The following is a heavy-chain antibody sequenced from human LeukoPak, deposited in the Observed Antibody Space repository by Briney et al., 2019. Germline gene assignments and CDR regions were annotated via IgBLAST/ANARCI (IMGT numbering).Heavy chain of an antibody. V-gene: IGHV4-39*01. CDR2: IYYSGST. Sequence: SETLSLTCTVSGGSISSSSYYWGWIRQPPGKGLEWIGSIYYSGSTYYNPSLKSRVTISVDTSKNQFSLKLSSVTAADTAVYYCARVWAYYYEAQNWGQGTLVTVSS. D-gene: IGHD3-22*01. CDR3: ARVWAYYYEAQN. J-gene: IGHJ4*02. CDR1: GGSISSSSYY.